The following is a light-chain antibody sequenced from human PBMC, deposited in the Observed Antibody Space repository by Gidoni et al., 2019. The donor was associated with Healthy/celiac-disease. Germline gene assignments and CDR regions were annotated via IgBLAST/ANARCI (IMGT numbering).Light chain of an antibody. CDR2: DVS. J-gene: IGLJ2*01. V-gene: IGLV2-14*03. Sequence: SALTQPASVSGSPAQSITISCTGTSSDVGGYNYVSWYQQHPGKAPKLMSYDVSNRPSGVANRFSGSKSGNTASLTISGLQAEDEADYDCSSYTGSSTLVVGGGTKLSGL. CDR3: SSYTGSSTLV. CDR1: SSDVGGYNY.